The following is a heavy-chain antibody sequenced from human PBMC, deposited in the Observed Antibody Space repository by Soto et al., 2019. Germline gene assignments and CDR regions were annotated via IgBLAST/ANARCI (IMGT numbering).Heavy chain of an antibody. Sequence: GGSLRLSCAASGFTFSGSAMHWVRQASGKGLEWVGRIRSKANSYATAYAASVKGRFTISRDDSKNTAYLQMNSLKTEDTAVYYCTRRVTYYDILTGYYNLYFDYWGQGT. J-gene: IGHJ4*02. CDR3: TRRVTYYDILTGYYNLYFDY. CDR1: GFTFSGSA. CDR2: IRSKANSYAT. D-gene: IGHD3-9*01. V-gene: IGHV3-73*01.